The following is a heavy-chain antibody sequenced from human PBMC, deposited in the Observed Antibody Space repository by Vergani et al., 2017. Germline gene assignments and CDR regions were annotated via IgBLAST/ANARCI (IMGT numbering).Heavy chain of an antibody. CDR1: VFTSRYYG. V-gene: IGHV3-30*03. D-gene: IGHD1-1*01. CDR3: ATNSCGTPGCQIGYFKE. J-gene: IGHJ1*01. Sequence: QVHLVESGGGVVQPGRSLRLSCVVSVFTSRYYGMHWVRRAPGKGLEWLAVISYDGTQKYYAESVKGRFTISRDNSQSTLYLQMNSLRTEYTAVYYCATNSCGTPGCQIGYFKEWGQGTLVTVSS. CDR2: ISYDGTQK.